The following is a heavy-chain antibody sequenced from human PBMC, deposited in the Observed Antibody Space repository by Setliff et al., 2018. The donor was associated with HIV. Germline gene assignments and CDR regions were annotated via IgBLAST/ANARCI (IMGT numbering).Heavy chain of an antibody. J-gene: IGHJ6*02. CDR3: ARERGYCSSTSCYAPYYYYGMDV. CDR1: GYTFTGYY. CDR2: INPSGGST. D-gene: IGHD2-2*01. V-gene: IGHV1-46*01. Sequence: ASVKVSCKASGYTFTGYYMHWVRQAPGQGLEWMGIINPSGGSTSYAQKFQGRVTITTDESTSTAYMELSSLRSEATAVYYCARERGYCSSTSCYAPYYYYGMDVWGQGTTVTVSS.